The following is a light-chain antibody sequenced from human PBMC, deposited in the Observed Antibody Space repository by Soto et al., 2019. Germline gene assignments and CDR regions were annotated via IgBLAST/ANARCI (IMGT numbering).Light chain of an antibody. CDR1: STDVGAYNY. CDR2: EVS. V-gene: IGLV2-14*01. Sequence: QSALTQPASVSGSPGQSITISCTGSSTDVGAYNYVSWYQQYPGQAPNLLIYEVSRRLPGFSHRFSGSKSVNTASLTISGLQAEDEAHYYCNSYTTMNTYVFGTGTKVTVL. J-gene: IGLJ1*01. CDR3: NSYTTMNTYV.